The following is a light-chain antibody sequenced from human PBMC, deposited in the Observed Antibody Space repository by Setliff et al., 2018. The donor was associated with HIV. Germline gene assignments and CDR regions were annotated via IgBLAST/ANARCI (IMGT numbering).Light chain of an antibody. CDR2: DVS. CDR1: SSDVGGYNY. J-gene: IGLJ3*02. CDR3: AAWDDSLSGLV. V-gene: IGLV2-11*01. Sequence: QSALTQPRSVSGSPGQSVTISCTGTSSDVGGYNYVSWYQQHPGKVPKLMIYDVSKRPSGVPDRFSGSKSGTSASLAISGLRSEDEADYYCAAWDDSLSGLVFGGGTQLTVL.